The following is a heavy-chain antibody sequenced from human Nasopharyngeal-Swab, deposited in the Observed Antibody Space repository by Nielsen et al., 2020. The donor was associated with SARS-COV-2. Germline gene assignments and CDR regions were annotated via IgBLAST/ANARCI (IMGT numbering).Heavy chain of an antibody. CDR1: GYTFTSYD. Sequence: ASVKVSCKASGYTFTSYDINWVRQATGHGLEWMGWMNPNSGNTGYAQKFQGRVTMTRNTSISTAYMELSSLRSEDTAVYYCARAGEEVVVPAAIMGGTYYYYYYMDVWGKGTTVTVSS. CDR2: MNPNSGNT. CDR3: ARAGEEVVVPAAIMGGTYYYYYYMDV. V-gene: IGHV1-8*01. D-gene: IGHD2-2*02. J-gene: IGHJ6*03.